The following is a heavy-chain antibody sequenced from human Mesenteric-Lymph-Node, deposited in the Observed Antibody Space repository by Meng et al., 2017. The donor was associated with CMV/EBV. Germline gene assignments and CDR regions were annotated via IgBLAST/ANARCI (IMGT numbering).Heavy chain of an antibody. V-gene: IGHV1-18*04. CDR2: ISTSNSNR. J-gene: IGHJ4*02. D-gene: IGHD6-13*01. CDR3: ARGGIGVVHNFDY. CDR1: GYASTDYG. Sequence: CKASGYASTDYGISWVRQARGRGLEWLGWISTSNSNRVYSPRYQGRITLTTDTSTGTEYMKLRSMRSDNTAVYYCARGGIGVVHNFDYWGQGTLVTVSS.